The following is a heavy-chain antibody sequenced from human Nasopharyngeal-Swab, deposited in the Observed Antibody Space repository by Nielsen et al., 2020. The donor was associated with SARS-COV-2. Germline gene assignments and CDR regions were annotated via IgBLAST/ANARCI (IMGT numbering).Heavy chain of an antibody. V-gene: IGHV1-8*01. CDR3: ATYYYESSGYLVVDY. CDR2: MNPNSGNT. CDR1: GYTFTSYD. D-gene: IGHD3-22*01. J-gene: IGHJ4*02. Sequence: ASVKVSCKASGYTFTSYDINWVRQATGQGLEWMGWMNPNSGNTGYAQKFQGRVTMTRNTSIITAYMELSSLRSEDTAVYYCATYYYESSGYLVVDYWGQGTLVTVSS.